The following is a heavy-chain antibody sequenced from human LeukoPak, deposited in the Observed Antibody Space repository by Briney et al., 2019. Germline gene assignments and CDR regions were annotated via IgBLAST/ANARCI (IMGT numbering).Heavy chain of an antibody. V-gene: IGHV1-46*01. Sequence: ASVKVSCKASGYTFTSYYMHWVRQAPGQGLEWMGIINPSGGSTSYAQKFQGRVTMTRDTSTSTVYMELSSLRSEDTAVYYCAKALGRITIFGVPWGIDYWGQGTLVTVSS. CDR2: INPSGGST. CDR3: AKALGRITIFGVPWGIDY. CDR1: GYTFTSYY. J-gene: IGHJ4*02. D-gene: IGHD3-3*01.